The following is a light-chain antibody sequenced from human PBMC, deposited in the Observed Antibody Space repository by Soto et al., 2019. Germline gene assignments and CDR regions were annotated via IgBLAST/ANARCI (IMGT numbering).Light chain of an antibody. CDR2: DTS. V-gene: IGKV3-11*01. J-gene: IGKJ5*01. CDR1: QTIRGL. Sequence: EIVLTQSPATLSLSPGERATLSCRTSQTIRGLLNWYQQRPGQAPRLLIYDTSNRATDIPPRFSGSGSGTDFILTISSLDPEDFGVYFCQQRHNRPITFGQGTRLDIK. CDR3: QQRHNRPIT.